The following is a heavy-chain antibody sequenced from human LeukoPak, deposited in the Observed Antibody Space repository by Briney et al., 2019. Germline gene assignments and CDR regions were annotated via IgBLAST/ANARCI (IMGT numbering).Heavy chain of an antibody. CDR1: GFTFSYYS. V-gene: IGHV3-48*02. CDR2: ISSSGSTT. Sequence: GGSLRLSCAVSGFTFSYYSMNWVRQAPGKGLEWVSYISSSGSTTYYADSVKGRFTVSRDNAKNSLYLQMNSLRDEDTAVYYCAFRPLGDCSSSTCYAFHYWGRGTLVTVSS. D-gene: IGHD2-2*01. CDR3: AFRPLGDCSSSTCYAFHY. J-gene: IGHJ4*02.